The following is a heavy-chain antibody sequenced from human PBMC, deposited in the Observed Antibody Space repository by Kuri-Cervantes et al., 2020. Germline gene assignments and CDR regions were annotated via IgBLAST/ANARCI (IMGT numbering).Heavy chain of an antibody. Sequence: GGSLRLSCAASGFTFSSYGMHWVRQAPGKGLEWVAVISYDGSNKYYADSVKGRFTISRDNSKNTLYLQMNSLRAEDTAVYYCARRRGYCSGGSCYPFDYWGQGTLVTVSS. D-gene: IGHD2-15*01. CDR1: GFTFSSYG. CDR2: ISYDGSNK. CDR3: ARRRGYCSGGSCYPFDY. J-gene: IGHJ4*02. V-gene: IGHV3-30*03.